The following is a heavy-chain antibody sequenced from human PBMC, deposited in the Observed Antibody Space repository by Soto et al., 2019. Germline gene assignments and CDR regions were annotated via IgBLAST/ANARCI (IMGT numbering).Heavy chain of an antibody. CDR2: IYYTGRT. CDR3: ARDSTAFVFDY. Sequence: SETLSLTCTFSGDSVRSGAFYWSWIRQPPGKRLEWIGYIYYTGRTSYNPSLKNRVTISIDPSKNHFALNLTSVTAADTAIYYCARDSTAFVFDYWGQGALITVSS. V-gene: IGHV4-61*03. CDR1: GDSVRSGAFY. J-gene: IGHJ4*02. D-gene: IGHD2-2*01.